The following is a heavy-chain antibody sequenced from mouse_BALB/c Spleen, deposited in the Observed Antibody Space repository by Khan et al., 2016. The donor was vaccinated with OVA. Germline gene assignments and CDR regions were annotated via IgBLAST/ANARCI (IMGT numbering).Heavy chain of an antibody. J-gene: IGHJ2*01. V-gene: IGHV3-2*02. CDR2: ISYSGVT. Sequence: VQLKESGPGLVKPSQSLSLTCTVTGYSITSGYAWNWIRQFPGNKLEWMGYISYSGVTSYTPSLKSRISITRDTSKNHFFLQLTSVNTEDTATYYCARGNYYGYYFDYWGQGTTLTVSS. CDR3: ARGNYYGYYFDY. CDR1: GYSITSGYA. D-gene: IGHD1-1*01.